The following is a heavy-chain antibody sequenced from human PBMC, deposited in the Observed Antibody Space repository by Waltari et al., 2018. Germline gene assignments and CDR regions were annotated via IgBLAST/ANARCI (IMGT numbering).Heavy chain of an antibody. Sequence: EVQMVESGGGYMKTGDSIRLSCVASGFRFTLAWLTWVRQAPGKGLEWVGRIKSQNDGATTDFAASVRGRFSISRDDSQNMVFLQMNSLRTEDTAVYYCTTLDAPWGGWGHGTLVTVSS. CDR1: GFRFTLAW. CDR2: IKSQNDGATT. D-gene: IGHD7-27*01. J-gene: IGHJ4*01. V-gene: IGHV3-15*01. CDR3: TTLDAPWGG.